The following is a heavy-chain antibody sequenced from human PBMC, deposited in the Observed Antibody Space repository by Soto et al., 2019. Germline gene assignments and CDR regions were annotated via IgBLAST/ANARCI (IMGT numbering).Heavy chain of an antibody. CDR1: GFTFSSYA. Sequence: GGSLRLSCAASGFTFSSYAMSWVRQAPGKGLEWVSAISGSGGSTYYADSVKGRLTISRDNSKNTLYLQMNSLRAEDTAVYYCAKVPVVPTALYYYYMDVWGKGTTVTVSS. CDR2: ISGSGGST. D-gene: IGHD2-2*01. V-gene: IGHV3-23*01. J-gene: IGHJ6*03. CDR3: AKVPVVPTALYYYYMDV.